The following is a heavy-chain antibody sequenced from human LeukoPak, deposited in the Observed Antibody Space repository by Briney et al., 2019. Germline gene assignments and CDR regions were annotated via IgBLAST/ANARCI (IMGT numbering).Heavy chain of an antibody. CDR1: DGSISSYY. CDR2: IYPSGSP. D-gene: IGHD6-13*01. V-gene: IGHV4-4*07. Sequence: SETLSLTCTVSDGSISSYYWSWIRQPAGKGLEWIGRIYPSGSPNYNPSLNSRVTMSVDTSKNQFSLKLTSVTAADTAVYYCARDSRTSWTFDYWGQGTLVTVSS. CDR3: ARDSRTSWTFDY. J-gene: IGHJ4*02.